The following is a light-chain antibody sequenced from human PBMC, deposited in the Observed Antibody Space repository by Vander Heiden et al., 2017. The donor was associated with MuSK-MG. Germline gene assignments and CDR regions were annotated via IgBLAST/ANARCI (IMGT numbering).Light chain of an antibody. CDR2: MNN. CDR3: AAWDATLSGFWV. V-gene: IGLV1-47*03. CDR1: SSNIGSNY. Sequence: GQRVTISCSGSSSNIGSNYVYWYQQLPGTAPKLLIYMNNQRPSGVPDRFSCSKSGTSASLAISGLWSEDEADYYCAAWDATLSGFWVFGGGTKLTVL. J-gene: IGLJ3*02.